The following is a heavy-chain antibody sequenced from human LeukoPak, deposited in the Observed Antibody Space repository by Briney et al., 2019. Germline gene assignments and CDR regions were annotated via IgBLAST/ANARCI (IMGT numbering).Heavy chain of an antibody. Sequence: PGGSLRLSCAASGFTFSSYWMSWVRQAPAKGLEWVANIKQDGSEKYYVDSVKGRFTISRDNAKNSLYLQMNSLRAEDTAVYYCARDEHYSNYESDNFDYWGQGTLVTVSS. D-gene: IGHD4-11*01. J-gene: IGHJ4*02. CDR2: IKQDGSEK. V-gene: IGHV3-7*03. CDR1: GFTFSSYW. CDR3: ARDEHYSNYESDNFDY.